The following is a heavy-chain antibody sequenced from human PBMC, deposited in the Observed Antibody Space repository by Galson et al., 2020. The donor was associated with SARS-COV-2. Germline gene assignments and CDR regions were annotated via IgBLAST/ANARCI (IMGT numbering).Heavy chain of an antibody. CDR1: GFTFSSYA. CDR3: ARPGSGSYSSYFDY. D-gene: IGHD1-26*01. J-gene: IGHJ4*02. V-gene: IGHV3-30*01. CDR2: ISYDGSNK. Sequence: GGSLRLSCAASGFTFSSYAMHWVRQAPGKGPEWVAVISYDGSNKYYADSVKGRFTISRDNSKNTLYLQMNSLRAEDTAVYYCARPGSGSYSSYFDYWGQGTLVTVAS.